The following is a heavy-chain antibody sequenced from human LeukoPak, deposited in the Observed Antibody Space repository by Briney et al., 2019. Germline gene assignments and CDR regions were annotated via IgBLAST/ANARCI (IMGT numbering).Heavy chain of an antibody. CDR3: AKADSGSYYRSAFDI. V-gene: IGHV3-9*01. CDR1: GFTFGDYA. D-gene: IGHD1-26*01. CDR2: ISWNSGSI. Sequence: GRSLRLSCAASGFTFGDYAMHWVRQAPGKGLEWVSGISWNSGSIGYADSVKGRFTISRDNAKNSLYLQMNSLRAEDTALYYCAKADSGSYYRSAFDIWGQGTMVTVPS. J-gene: IGHJ3*02.